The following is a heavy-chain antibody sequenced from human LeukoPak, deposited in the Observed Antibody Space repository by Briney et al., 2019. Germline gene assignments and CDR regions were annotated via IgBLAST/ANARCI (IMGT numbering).Heavy chain of an antibody. CDR1: GYTFTGYS. J-gene: IGHJ4*02. V-gene: IGHV1-2*02. CDR2: INPNSNAT. D-gene: IGHD3-9*01. Sequence: ASVKVSCKASGYTFTGYSMHWVRQAPGQGLEWMGWINPNSNATNYAQKFQGRVTMTSVTSISTAYMELSRLRSDDTAVYYCAREPFYDILTGYPDYWGQGTLVTVSS. CDR3: AREPFYDILTGYPDY.